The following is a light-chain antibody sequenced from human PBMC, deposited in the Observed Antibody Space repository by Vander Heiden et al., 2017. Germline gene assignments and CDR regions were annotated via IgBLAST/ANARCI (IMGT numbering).Light chain of an antibody. J-gene: IGLJ3*02. CDR1: TSNIGVNT. CDR3: AVWDASLNGVV. Sequence: QSVVTQPPSASGTPGQRVTISCSGSTSNIGVNTVNWFQQLPGTAPQLLIYSDNQRPSGVPDRFSGSKSGTSASLAISGLQSEDEADYYCAVWDASLNGVVFGGGTKLTVL. CDR2: SDN. V-gene: IGLV1-44*01.